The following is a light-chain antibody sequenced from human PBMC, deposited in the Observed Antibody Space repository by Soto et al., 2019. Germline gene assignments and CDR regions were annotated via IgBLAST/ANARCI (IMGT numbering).Light chain of an antibody. CDR3: QQYDTSPSLT. CDR1: QSVSTTH. Sequence: EIVLTQSPGTLSLSPGERVTLSCRASQSVSTTHLAWYQQKPGQAPRLLIYGASSRATGIPDRFSGSGSGTDFTLTISRLEPEHFAVYYCQQYDTSPSLTFGGGTKVEIK. V-gene: IGKV3-20*01. CDR2: GAS. J-gene: IGKJ4*01.